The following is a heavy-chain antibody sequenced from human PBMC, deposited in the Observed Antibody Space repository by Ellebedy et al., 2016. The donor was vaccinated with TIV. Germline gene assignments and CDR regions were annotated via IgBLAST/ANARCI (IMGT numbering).Heavy chain of an antibody. CDR2: INHSGST. V-gene: IGHV4-34*01. J-gene: IGHJ4*02. D-gene: IGHD3-10*01. CDR1: GGSFSGYY. Sequence: GSLRLXXAVYGGSFSGYYWSWIRQPPGKGLEWIGEINHSGSTNYNPSLKSRVTISVDTSKNQFSLKLSSVTAADTAVYYCARERGELNIPYYFDYWGQGTLVTVSS. CDR3: ARERGELNIPYYFDY.